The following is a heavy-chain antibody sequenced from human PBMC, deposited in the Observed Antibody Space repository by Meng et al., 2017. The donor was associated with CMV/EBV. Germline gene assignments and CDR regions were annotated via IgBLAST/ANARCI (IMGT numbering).Heavy chain of an antibody. CDR3: ARSWTAYYFDY. V-gene: IGHV4-4*07. CDR2: IYPSGST. CDR1: GVSISSYS. D-gene: IGHD1-1*01. Sequence: CTVSGVSISSYSWGWTRQPAGKGLEWVGRIYPSGSTNYSPSLKSRVTMSVDTSKNPFSLKLSSVTAADTAVYYCARSWTAYYFDYWGQGTLVTVSS. J-gene: IGHJ4*02.